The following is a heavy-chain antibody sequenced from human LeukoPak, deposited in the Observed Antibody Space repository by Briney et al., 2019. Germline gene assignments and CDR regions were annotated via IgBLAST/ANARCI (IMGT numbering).Heavy chain of an antibody. CDR1: GYTFTSYG. V-gene: IGHV1-18*01. J-gene: IGHJ4*02. CDR3: VRDPSSTDGTFFDY. Sequence: ASVKVSCKASGYTFTSYGISWVRQAPGQGLEWMGWISAYNGNTNYAQKLQGRVTMTTDTSTSTAYMELRSLRSDDTAVYYCVRDPSSTDGTFFDYWGQGTLVTVSS. D-gene: IGHD6-13*01. CDR2: ISAYNGNT.